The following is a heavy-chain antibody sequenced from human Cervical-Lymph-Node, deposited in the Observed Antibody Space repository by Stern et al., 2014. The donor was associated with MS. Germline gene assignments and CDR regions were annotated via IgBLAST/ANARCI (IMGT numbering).Heavy chain of an antibody. Sequence: VQLVESGAEVKKPGSSVKVSCKTSGGTFSTYAIGWGRQAPGQGLEWMGGITPLFDATNYAQKFQGRVTITADESTRTAYMELSSLRSDDTAMYYCARGDSEAPIYYFDSWGQGTLVTVSS. V-gene: IGHV1-69*01. D-gene: IGHD2-21*01. CDR1: GGTFSTYA. CDR3: ARGDSEAPIYYFDS. CDR2: ITPLFDAT. J-gene: IGHJ4*02.